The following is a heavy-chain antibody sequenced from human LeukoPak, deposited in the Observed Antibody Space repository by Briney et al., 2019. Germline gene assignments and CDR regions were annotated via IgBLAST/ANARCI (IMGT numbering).Heavy chain of an antibody. CDR1: GGSISSGSYY. Sequence: KPSQTLSLTCTVSGGSISSGSYYWSWIRQPAGKGLEWIGRIYTSGSTNYNPSLKSRVTISVDTSKNQFPLKLSSVTAADTAVYYCARGGLTYYYDSSGYYKWNYFDYWGQGTLVTVSS. CDR2: IYTSGST. CDR3: ARGGLTYYYDSSGYYKWNYFDY. V-gene: IGHV4-61*02. J-gene: IGHJ4*02. D-gene: IGHD3-22*01.